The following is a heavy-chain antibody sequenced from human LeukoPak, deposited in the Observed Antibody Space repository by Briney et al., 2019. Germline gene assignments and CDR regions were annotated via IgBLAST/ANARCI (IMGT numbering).Heavy chain of an antibody. Sequence: ASVKVSCKASGYTFTGYYMHWVRQAPGQGLEWMGWINPNSGGTNYAQKFQGRVTMTRDTSISTAYMELSRLRSDDTAVYYCARSGSHMPPNDDYWGQGTLVTVSS. CDR1: GYTFTGYY. V-gene: IGHV1-2*02. CDR2: INPNSGGT. D-gene: IGHD1-1*01. CDR3: ARSGSHMPPNDDY. J-gene: IGHJ4*02.